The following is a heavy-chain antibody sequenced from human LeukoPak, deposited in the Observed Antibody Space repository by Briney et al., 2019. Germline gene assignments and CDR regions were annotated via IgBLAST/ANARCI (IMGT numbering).Heavy chain of an antibody. V-gene: IGHV3-30*18. CDR1: GFTFSSYG. D-gene: IGHD3-10*01. J-gene: IGHJ6*02. Sequence: PGGSLRLSCAASGFTFSSYGMHWVRQAPGKGLEWVAVISYDGSNKYYADSVKGRFTISRDNSKNTLYLQMNSLRAEDTAVYYCAKDLYMVRGVGDGMDVWGQGTTVTVSS. CDR2: ISYDGSNK. CDR3: AKDLYMVRGVGDGMDV.